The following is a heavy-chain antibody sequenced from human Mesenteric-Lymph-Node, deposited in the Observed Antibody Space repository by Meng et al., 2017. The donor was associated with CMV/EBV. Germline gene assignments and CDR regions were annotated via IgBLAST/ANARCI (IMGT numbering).Heavy chain of an antibody. J-gene: IGHJ5*02. CDR1: GYSFTTYD. CDR3: AKDSNRVWFDP. D-gene: IGHD1-14*01. CDR2: KKPTSGTT. V-gene: IGHV1-8*03. Sequence: SGKASGYSFTTYDINWMRQATGQGLEWRGWKKPTSGTTGYAQKFQGRVTCTRNISISTADRELSGMRAEDTGVYYCAKDSNRVWFDPWGQGTLVTVSS.